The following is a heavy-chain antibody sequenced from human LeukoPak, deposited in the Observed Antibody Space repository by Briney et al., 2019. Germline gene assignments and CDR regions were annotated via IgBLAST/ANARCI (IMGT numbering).Heavy chain of an antibody. CDR1: GFTFSSHG. CDR3: AKEPTRYCSGGSCYFDY. J-gene: IGHJ4*02. V-gene: IGHV3-30*02. Sequence: QPGGSLRLSCAASGFTFSSHGMHWVRQTPAKGLEWVAFIRYDGSNKYYADSVKGRFTISRDNSKNILYLQMSSLSVEDTAVYYCAKEPTRYCSGGSCYFDYWGQGTLVTVSS. CDR2: IRYDGSNK. D-gene: IGHD2-15*01.